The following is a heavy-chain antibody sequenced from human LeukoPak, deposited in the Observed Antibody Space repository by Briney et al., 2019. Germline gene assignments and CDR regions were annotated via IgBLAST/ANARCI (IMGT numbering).Heavy chain of an antibody. V-gene: IGHV4-61*08. Sequence: SETLSLTCAVSGYSISGGYYWGWIRQPPGKGLEWIGYIYYSGSTNYNPSLKSRVTISVDTSKNQFSLKLSSVTAADTAVYYCARVGAHREPTFDYWGQGTLVTVSS. D-gene: IGHD1-14*01. CDR1: GYSISGGYY. CDR2: IYYSGST. J-gene: IGHJ4*02. CDR3: ARVGAHREPTFDY.